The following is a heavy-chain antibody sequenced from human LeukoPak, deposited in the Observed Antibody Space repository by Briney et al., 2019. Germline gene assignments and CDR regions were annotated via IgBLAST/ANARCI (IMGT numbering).Heavy chain of an antibody. J-gene: IGHJ4*02. Sequence: GGSLRLSCAASGFTFSSYGMHWVRQAPGKGLEWVAFIRYDGSNKYYADSVKGRFTISRDNSKNTLYLQMNSLRAEDTAVYYCAKGLLWFGELLVYWGQGTLVTVSS. D-gene: IGHD3-10*01. CDR2: IRYDGSNK. V-gene: IGHV3-30*02. CDR3: AKGLLWFGELLVY. CDR1: GFTFSSYG.